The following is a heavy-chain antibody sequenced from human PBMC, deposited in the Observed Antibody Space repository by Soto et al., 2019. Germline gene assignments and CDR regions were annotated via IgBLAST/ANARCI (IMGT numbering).Heavy chain of an antibody. CDR1: GYTFTSYG. D-gene: IGHD5-12*01. J-gene: IGHJ4*02. Sequence: ASVKVSCKASGYTFTSYGISWVRQAPGQGLEWMGWISAYNGNTNYAQKLQGRVTMTTDTSTSTAYMELRSLRSDDTAVYYCARDDIVATMGFYPFDYWGQGTLVTVSS. CDR3: ARDDIVATMGFYPFDY. V-gene: IGHV1-18*01. CDR2: ISAYNGNT.